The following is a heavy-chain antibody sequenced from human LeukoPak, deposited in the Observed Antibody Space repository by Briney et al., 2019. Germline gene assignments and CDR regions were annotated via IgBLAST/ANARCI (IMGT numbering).Heavy chain of an antibody. CDR3: ARPRAGSYPY. J-gene: IGHJ4*02. CDR2: MNPNSGNT. CDR1: GYTFTSDD. V-gene: IGHV1-8*01. Sequence: ASVKVSCKASGYTFTSDDINWVRQATGQGLEWMGWMNPNSGNTGYAQKFQGRVTLTRNTSISTAYMELSRLRSEDTAVYYCARPRAGSYPYWGQGTLVTVSS. D-gene: IGHD3-10*01.